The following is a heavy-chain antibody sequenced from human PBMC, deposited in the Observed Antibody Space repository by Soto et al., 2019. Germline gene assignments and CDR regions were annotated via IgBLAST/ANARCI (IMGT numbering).Heavy chain of an antibody. CDR3: ARVGAALLVQNYFDY. D-gene: IGHD6-13*01. V-gene: IGHV4-34*01. CDR2: INHSGST. J-gene: IGHJ4*02. CDR1: GGSFSGYY. Sequence: QVQLQQWGAGLLKPSETLSLTCAVYGGSFSGYYWSWIRQPPGKGLEWIGEINHSGSTNYNPSLKSRVTISVDTSKNQFSLKLSSVTAADTAVYYCARVGAALLVQNYFDYWGQGTLVTVSS.